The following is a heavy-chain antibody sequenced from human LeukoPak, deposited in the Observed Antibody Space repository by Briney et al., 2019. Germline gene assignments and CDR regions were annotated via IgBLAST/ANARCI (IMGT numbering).Heavy chain of an antibody. CDR2: TYPGDSDT. CDR3: ARQYGGNENGIDF. J-gene: IGHJ4*02. CDR1: GYSFTSYW. D-gene: IGHD4-23*01. Sequence: GESLKISCKGSGYSFTSYWIGWVRQMPGKGLEWMGITYPGDSDTRYSPSFQGQVTISADKSLSTAYLQWSSLKASDTAIYYCARQYGGNENGIDFWGQGTLVTVSS. V-gene: IGHV5-51*01.